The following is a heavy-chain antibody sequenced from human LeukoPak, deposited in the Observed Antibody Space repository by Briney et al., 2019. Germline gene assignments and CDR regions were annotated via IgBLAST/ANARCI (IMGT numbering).Heavy chain of an antibody. CDR1: GGSFSGYY. J-gene: IGHJ4*02. CDR2: INHSGST. V-gene: IGHV4-34*01. D-gene: IGHD3-16*02. CDR3: ARGGGYDYVWGSYRRTYLDY. Sequence: SETLSLTCAVYGGSFSGYYWSWIRRPPGKGLEWIGEINHSGSTNYNPSLKSRVTISVDTSKNQFSLKLSSVTAADTAVYYCARGGGYDYVWGSYRRTYLDYWGQGTLVTVSS.